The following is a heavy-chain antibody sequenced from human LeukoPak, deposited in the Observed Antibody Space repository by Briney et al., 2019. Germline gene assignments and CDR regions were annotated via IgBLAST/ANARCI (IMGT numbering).Heavy chain of an antibody. CDR2: ISAYNGNT. Sequence: ASVKVSCKASGYTFTSYGISWVRQAPGQGLEWMGWISAYNGNTNYAQKLQGRVTMTTDTSTSTAYMELRSLRSDDTAVYYCARDLGRYGWLQFNRSFRYFDYWGQGTLVTVSS. D-gene: IGHD5-24*01. CDR1: GYTFTSYG. J-gene: IGHJ4*02. V-gene: IGHV1-18*01. CDR3: ARDLGRYGWLQFNRSFRYFDY.